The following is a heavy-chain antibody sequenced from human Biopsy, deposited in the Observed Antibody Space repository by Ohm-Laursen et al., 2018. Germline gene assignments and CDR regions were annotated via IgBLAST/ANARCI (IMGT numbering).Heavy chain of an antibody. CDR1: GGSLGSLD. J-gene: IGHJ4*02. D-gene: IGHD6-19*01. V-gene: IGHV1-46*01. CDR2: INPSGSTT. Sequence: GASVKVSCKPSGGSLGSLDIAWARQAPGQGLEWMGMINPSGSTTSYPQIFQGRVTMTRDTSKSTVYMELSSLRSADTAVYFCARNTGWYGDLYYFDYWGQGTLVTVSS. CDR3: ARNTGWYGDLYYFDY.